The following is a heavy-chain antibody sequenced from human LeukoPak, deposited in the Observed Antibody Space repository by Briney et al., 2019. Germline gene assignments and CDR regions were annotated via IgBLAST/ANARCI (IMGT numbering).Heavy chain of an antibody. V-gene: IGHV4-39*07. J-gene: IGHJ6*03. CDR2: INHSGST. CDR3: ARGSRHMDV. Sequence: PSETLSLTCTVSGGSISSSSYYWGWIRQPPGKGLEWLGEINHSGSTNYNPSLKSRVTISVDTSKNQFSLKLSSVTAADTAVYYCARGSRHMDVWGKGTTVTVSS. CDR1: GGSISSSSYY.